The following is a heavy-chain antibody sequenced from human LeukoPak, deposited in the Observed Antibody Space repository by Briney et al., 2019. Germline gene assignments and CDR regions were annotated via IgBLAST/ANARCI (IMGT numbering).Heavy chain of an antibody. CDR3: AKQDDIVLVSSYYFDS. J-gene: IGHJ4*02. V-gene: IGHV3-23*01. CDR2: ISGSGGRT. CDR1: GFTFSSYS. D-gene: IGHD2-2*01. Sequence: PGGSLRLSCAASGFTFSSYSMNWVRQAPGKGLEWVSAISGSGGRTYYADSVKGRFTISRDTSKNTLYLQMNSLKVEDTAAYYCAKQDDIVLVSSYYFDSWGQGALVTVSS.